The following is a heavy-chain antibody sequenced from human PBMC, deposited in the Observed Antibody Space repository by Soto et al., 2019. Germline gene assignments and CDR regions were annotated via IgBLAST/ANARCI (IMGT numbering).Heavy chain of an antibody. J-gene: IGHJ4*02. CDR2: IYHSGST. CDR3: ASSGYSSSWYGDFDY. D-gene: IGHD6-13*01. Sequence: SETLSLTCAVSGGSISSSNWWSWVRQPPGKGLEWIGEIYHSGSTIYNPSLKSRVTISVDKSKNQFSLKLSSVTAADTAVYYCASSGYSSSWYGDFDYWGQGTLVTVSS. V-gene: IGHV4-4*02. CDR1: GGSISSSNW.